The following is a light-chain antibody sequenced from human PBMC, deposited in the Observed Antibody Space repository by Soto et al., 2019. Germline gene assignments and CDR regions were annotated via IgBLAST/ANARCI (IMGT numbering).Light chain of an antibody. CDR1: QYVSSSY. Sequence: EIVLTQSPGTLSLSPGERATLSCRASQYVSSSYLAWYQQKPGQAPRLLIYGASSRATGIPDRFSGSGSGTDFTLTISRLEPEDFALYYCQQYGSSPLTFGQGTKVEIK. CDR2: GAS. V-gene: IGKV3-20*01. J-gene: IGKJ1*01. CDR3: QQYGSSPLT.